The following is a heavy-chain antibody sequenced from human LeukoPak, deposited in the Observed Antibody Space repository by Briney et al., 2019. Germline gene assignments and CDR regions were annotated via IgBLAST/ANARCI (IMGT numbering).Heavy chain of an antibody. D-gene: IGHD3-10*01. CDR1: GFTFNNDA. Sequence: PGGSLRLSCTASGFTFNNDAMSWVRQAPGKGLEWVSASSASGDSPYYADSVKGRFTISRDNAKNTLYLQMNSQRAEDTAVYYCARDREPYGSGSLSPWGQGTLVTVSS. V-gene: IGHV3-23*01. CDR3: ARDREPYGSGSLSP. J-gene: IGHJ5*02. CDR2: SSASGDSP.